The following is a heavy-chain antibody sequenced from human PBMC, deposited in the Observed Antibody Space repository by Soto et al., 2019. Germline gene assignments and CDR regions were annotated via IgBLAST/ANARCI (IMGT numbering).Heavy chain of an antibody. D-gene: IGHD4-4*01. V-gene: IGHV3-53*01. J-gene: IGHJ3*02. Sequence: GGSLRLSCAASGFTVSSNYMSWVRQAPGKGLEWVSVIYSGGSTYYADSVKGRFTISRDNSKNTLYLQMNSLRAEDTAVYYCAREKSNYDAFDIWGQGTMVTVSS. CDR3: AREKSNYDAFDI. CDR2: IYSGGST. CDR1: GFTVSSNY.